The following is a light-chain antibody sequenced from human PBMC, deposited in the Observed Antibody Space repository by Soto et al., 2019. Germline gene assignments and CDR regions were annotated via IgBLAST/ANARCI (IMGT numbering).Light chain of an antibody. CDR3: GSYTSSNTWV. J-gene: IGLJ3*02. CDR2: EVS. CDR1: SRDVGYYNF. V-gene: IGLV2-14*01. Sequence: QSALTQPASVSGSPGQSITISCTGTSRDVGYYNFVSWYQQHPGKAPKLMIYEVSNRPSGVSNRFSGSKSGNTASLTISGLQAEDEADYYCGSYTSSNTWVFGGGTKVTVL.